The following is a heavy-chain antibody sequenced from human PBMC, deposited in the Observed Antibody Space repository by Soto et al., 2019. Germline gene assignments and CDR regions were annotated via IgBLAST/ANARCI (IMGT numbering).Heavy chain of an antibody. CDR1: GGTFSSYA. Sequence: QVQLVQSGAEVKKPGSSVKVSCKASGGTFSSYAISWVRQAPGQGLEWMGGIIPIFSTASYAQKFQGRVTITADESTSTAYMELSSLRSEDTAVYYCARVVRDSSGWSDYYHHYGMDVWGQGTTVTVSS. CDR3: ARVVRDSSGWSDYYHHYGMDV. CDR2: IIPIFSTA. J-gene: IGHJ6*02. D-gene: IGHD6-19*01. V-gene: IGHV1-69*12.